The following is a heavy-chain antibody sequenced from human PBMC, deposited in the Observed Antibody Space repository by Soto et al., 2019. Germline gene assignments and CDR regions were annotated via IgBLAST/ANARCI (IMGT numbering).Heavy chain of an antibody. V-gene: IGHV4-34*01. D-gene: IGHD5-18*01. J-gene: IGHJ6*02. CDR2: INHSGST. CDR3: ARGLEGIQLWSAGYYYYGMDV. CDR1: GGSFSGYY. Sequence: SETLSLTCAVYGGSFSGYYWSWIRQPPGKGLEWIGEINHSGSTNYNPSLKSRVTISVDTSKNQFSLKLSSVTAADTAVYYCARGLEGIQLWSAGYYYYGMDVWGQGTTVTV.